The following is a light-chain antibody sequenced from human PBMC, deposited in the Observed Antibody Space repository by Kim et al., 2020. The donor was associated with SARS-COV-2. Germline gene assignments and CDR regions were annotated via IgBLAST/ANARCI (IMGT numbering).Light chain of an antibody. V-gene: IGLV6-57*01. CDR2: GNH. CDR3: HSYGVNVWV. J-gene: IGLJ3*02. Sequence: GQTVITSSARSSGSSVCYDVQWYQQRPGSSPNPVIYGNHNRPSGVPDRFSGSVDGSSNSASLTISGLGAEDDADYYCHSYGVNVWVFGGGTQLTVL. CDR1: SGSSVCYD.